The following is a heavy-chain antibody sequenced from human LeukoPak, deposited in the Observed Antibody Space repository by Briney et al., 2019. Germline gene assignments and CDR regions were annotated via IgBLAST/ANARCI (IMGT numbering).Heavy chain of an antibody. CDR2: IWSDGTNQ. J-gene: IGHJ4*02. CDR3: ARDAQRGFDYSNSLEY. Sequence: GGSLRLSCAAAGFTFNHYGMHWVRQAPGKGLEWVAVIWSDGTNQYYADSVKGRFTISRDNSGNTVYLQMNSLRPEDTGVYYCARDAQRGFDYSNSLEYWGQGTPVTVST. V-gene: IGHV3-33*01. D-gene: IGHD4-11*01. CDR1: GFTFNHYG.